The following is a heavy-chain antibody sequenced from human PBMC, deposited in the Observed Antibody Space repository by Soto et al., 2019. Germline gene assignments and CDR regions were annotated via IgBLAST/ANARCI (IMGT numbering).Heavy chain of an antibody. CDR2: FDPEDGET. V-gene: IGHV1-24*01. Sequence: ASVKVSCKVSGYTLTELSMHCVRQAPGKGLEWMGGFDPEDGETIYAQKFQGRVTMTEDTSTDTAYMELSSLRSEDTAVYYCAKRATNHDAFDIWGQGTMVTVSS. J-gene: IGHJ3*02. D-gene: IGHD5-12*01. CDR3: AKRATNHDAFDI. CDR1: GYTLTELS.